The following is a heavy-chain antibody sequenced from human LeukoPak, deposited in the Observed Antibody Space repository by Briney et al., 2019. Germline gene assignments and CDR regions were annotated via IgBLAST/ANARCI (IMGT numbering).Heavy chain of an antibody. D-gene: IGHD2-2*01. CDR3: AKIPECSSTSCYGISSVY. V-gene: IGHV3-23*01. CDR1: GFTFSTYP. J-gene: IGHJ4*02. Sequence: GGSLRLSCAASGFTFSTYPMSWVRQAPGRGLEWVSSISPSAGSTYYTDSAKGRFTISRDNSKSTLYLQMNSLRAEDTAVYYCAKIPECSSTSCYGISSVYWGQGTLVTVSS. CDR2: ISPSAGST.